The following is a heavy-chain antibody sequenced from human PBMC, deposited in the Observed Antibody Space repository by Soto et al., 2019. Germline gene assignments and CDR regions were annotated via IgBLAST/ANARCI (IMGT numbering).Heavy chain of an antibody. V-gene: IGHV1-8*01. CDR2: MNPNSGNT. CDR3: AGVKGLRIAEPRRYDYMDV. CDR1: GYTFTSYD. J-gene: IGHJ6*03. D-gene: IGHD6-13*01. Sequence: ASVKVSCKASGYTFTSYDINWVRQATGQGLEWMGWMNPNSGNTGYAQKFQGRVTMTRNTSISTAYMELSSLRSEDTAVYYSAGVKGLRIAEPRRYDYMDVWGRGTTVTVSS.